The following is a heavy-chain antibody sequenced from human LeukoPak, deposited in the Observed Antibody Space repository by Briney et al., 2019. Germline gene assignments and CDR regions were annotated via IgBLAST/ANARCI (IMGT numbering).Heavy chain of an antibody. J-gene: IGHJ6*03. Sequence: SETLSLTCAVSGYSISSGYYWGWIRQPPGKGLEWIGGIYHSGSTYYNPSLKSRVTISVDTSKNQFSLKLSSVTAADTAVYYCARRSDDFWSGYPHYYYYYYMDVWGKGTTVTVFS. CDR3: ARRSDDFWSGYPHYYYYYYMDV. V-gene: IGHV4-38-2*01. D-gene: IGHD3-3*01. CDR1: GYSISSGYY. CDR2: IYHSGST.